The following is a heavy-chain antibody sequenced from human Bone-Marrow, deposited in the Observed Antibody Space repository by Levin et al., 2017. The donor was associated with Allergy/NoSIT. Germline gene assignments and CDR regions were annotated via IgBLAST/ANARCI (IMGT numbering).Heavy chain of an antibody. D-gene: IGHD1-14*01. V-gene: IGHV3-21*01. CDR2: ISSDSSSNFV. CDR3: ATRGTNGWYFDN. J-gene: IGHJ4*02. Sequence: GESLKISCAASGFTFSSYSMNWARQAPGKGLEWVSSISSDSSSNFVYYVDSVKGRFTISRDNAKNSLYLHMNSLRAEDTAVYYCATRGTNGWYFDNWGQGTLVTVSS. CDR1: GFTFSSYS.